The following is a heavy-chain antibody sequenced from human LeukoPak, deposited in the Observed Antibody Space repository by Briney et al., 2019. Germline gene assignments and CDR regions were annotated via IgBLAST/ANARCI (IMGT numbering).Heavy chain of an antibody. CDR2: IYYSGST. CDR1: GGPISSYY. D-gene: IGHD4-17*01. Sequence: PSETLSLTCTVSGGPISSYYWSWIRQPPGKGLEWIGYIYYSGSTNYNPSLKSRVTISVDTSKNQFSLKLSSVTAADTAVYYCARLDPYYGDYAAFDIWGQGTMVTVSS. V-gene: IGHV4-59*08. J-gene: IGHJ3*02. CDR3: ARLDPYYGDYAAFDI.